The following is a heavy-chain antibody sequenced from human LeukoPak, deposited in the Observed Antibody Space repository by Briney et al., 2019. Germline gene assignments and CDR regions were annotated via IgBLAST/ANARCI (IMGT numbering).Heavy chain of an antibody. CDR1: GGSISSGGYY. CDR3: ARSKRGPGDAFDI. CDR2: IYHSGST. J-gene: IGHJ3*02. V-gene: IGHV4-30-2*01. Sequence: SETLSLTCTVSGGSISSGGYYWSWIRQPPGKGLEWIGYIYHSGSTYYNPSLKSRVTISVDRSKNQFSLKLSSVTAADTAVYYCARSKRGPGDAFDIWGQGTMVTVSS. D-gene: IGHD5-12*01.